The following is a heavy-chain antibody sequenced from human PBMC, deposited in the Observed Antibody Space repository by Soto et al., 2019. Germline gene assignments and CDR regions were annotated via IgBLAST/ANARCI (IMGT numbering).Heavy chain of an antibody. CDR2: IYPGDYET. Sequence: GESLKIFCQCSGYTFSNFWIAWVRQLPGKGLEWMGIIYPGDYETRYSPSFHGKVTISADRSIGTAYLQWSSLEASDSAFYFCARSTRSSPYFDYWGQGALVTVSS. CDR3: ARSTRSSPYFDY. CDR1: GYTFSNFW. V-gene: IGHV5-51*01. D-gene: IGHD6-13*01. J-gene: IGHJ4*02.